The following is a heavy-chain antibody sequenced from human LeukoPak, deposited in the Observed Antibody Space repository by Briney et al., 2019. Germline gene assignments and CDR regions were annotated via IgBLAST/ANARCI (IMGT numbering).Heavy chain of an antibody. V-gene: IGHV4-34*01. J-gene: IGHJ4*02. CDR1: GGSFSGCY. Sequence: SETLSLTCAVYGGSFSGCYWSWIRQPPGKGLEWIGEINHSGSTNYNPSLKSRVTISVDTSKNQFSLKLSSVTAADTAVYYCARGLEYRSGVAAAGLFDYWGQGTLVTVSS. D-gene: IGHD6-13*01. CDR2: INHSGST. CDR3: ARGLEYRSGVAAAGLFDY.